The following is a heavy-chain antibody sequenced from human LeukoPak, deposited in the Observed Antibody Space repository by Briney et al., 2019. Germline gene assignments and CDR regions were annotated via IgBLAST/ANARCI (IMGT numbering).Heavy chain of an antibody. V-gene: IGHV4-59*08. CDR1: GGSISSYY. Sequence: SETLSLTCTVSGGSISSYYWSWIRQPAGKGLDWIGYIYYSGSTNYNPSLKSRVTISVDTSKNQFSLRLSSVTAADTAVYYCASGHYYGSGSYFGWFDPWGQGTLVTVSS. J-gene: IGHJ5*02. CDR3: ASGHYYGSGSYFGWFDP. D-gene: IGHD3-10*01. CDR2: IYYSGST.